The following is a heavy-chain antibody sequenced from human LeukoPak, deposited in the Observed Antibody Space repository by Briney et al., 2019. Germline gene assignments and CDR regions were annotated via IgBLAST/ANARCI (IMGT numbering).Heavy chain of an antibody. CDR3: ARGGGSGYDWGTVY. CDR1: GFTFSSHW. J-gene: IGHJ4*02. V-gene: IGHV3-7*04. CDR2: IKQDGSEK. D-gene: IGHD5-12*01. Sequence: PGGSLRLSCAASGFTFSSHWMSWVRQAPGKRLEWVANIKQDGSEKYYVDSVKGRFTISRDNAKNSLYLQMNSLTAEDTAVYYCARGGGSGYDWGTVYWGQGTLVTVSS.